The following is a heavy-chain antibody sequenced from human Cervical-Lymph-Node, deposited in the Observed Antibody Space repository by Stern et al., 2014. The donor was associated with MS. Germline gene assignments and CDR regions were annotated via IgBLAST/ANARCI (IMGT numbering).Heavy chain of an antibody. J-gene: IGHJ1*01. CDR2: VLYSGST. CDR1: GGSINNNAYY. CDR3: AKIHRAFANQGH. D-gene: IGHD3-16*01. V-gene: IGHV4-39*01. Sequence: VQLVQSGPRLVTPSETLSLTCSVSGGSINNNAYYWGWIRQPPGKGLEWIGSVLYSGSTYYNPSLKSRAPVSMDSSKTQFSLRLVSVTAADTAVYYCAKIHRAFANQGHWGQGVLVSVSS.